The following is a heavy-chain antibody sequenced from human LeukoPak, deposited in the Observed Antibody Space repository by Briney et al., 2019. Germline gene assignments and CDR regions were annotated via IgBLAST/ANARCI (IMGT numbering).Heavy chain of an antibody. V-gene: IGHV3-23*01. J-gene: IGHJ4*02. CDR3: AKGASGSSGWFGDY. CDR2: ISSSGANT. D-gene: IGHD6-19*01. Sequence: PGGSLRLSCAASGFTFRSYAMTWDRQAPGKGLEWVSTISSSGANTYYADSVKGLFTISRDNSKNTLYLQLNSLRAEDSAIYYCAKGASGSSGWFGDYWGQGTQVTVSS. CDR1: GFTFRSYA.